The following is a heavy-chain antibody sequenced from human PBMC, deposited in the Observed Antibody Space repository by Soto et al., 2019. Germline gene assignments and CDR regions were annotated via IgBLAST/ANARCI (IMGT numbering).Heavy chain of an antibody. D-gene: IGHD3-10*01. CDR3: ARDLGFGLSDY. Sequence: QVQLVQSGAEVKKPGASVKVSCKASGYTFTSYAMHWVRQAPGQRLEWMGWINAGNGNTKYSQKFQGRVTITRDTSARTACMELSGLRSVGTAVYSLARDLGFGLSDYWGQGALVTVSS. CDR1: GYTFTSYA. J-gene: IGHJ4*02. V-gene: IGHV1-3*01. CDR2: INAGNGNT.